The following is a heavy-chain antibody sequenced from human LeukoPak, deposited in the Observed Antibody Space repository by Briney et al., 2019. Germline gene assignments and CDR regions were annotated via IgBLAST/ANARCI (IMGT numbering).Heavy chain of an antibody. D-gene: IGHD3-16*01. J-gene: IGHJ4*02. V-gene: IGHV1-18*01. CDR3: ARGSSYGFSMGY. CDR1: GYTFTSYG. Sequence: ASVKVSCKASGYTFTSYGISWVRQAPGQGLEWMGWISTYNGDTNYAQKLQGRVTMTTDTSTSTAYMELRSLRSDDTAVYYCARGSSYGFSMGYWGKGTLVTVSS. CDR2: ISTYNGDT.